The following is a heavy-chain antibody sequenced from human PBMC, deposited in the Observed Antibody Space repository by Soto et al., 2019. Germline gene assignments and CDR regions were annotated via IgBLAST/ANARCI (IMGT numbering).Heavy chain of an antibody. CDR3: ARDFYGYCSGGSCYSDAFDI. CDR2: IWYDGSNK. Sequence: QVQLVESGGGVVQPGRSLRLSCAASGFTFSSYGMHWVRQAPGKGLEWGAVIWYDGSNKYYADSVKGRLTISRDNSKNTLYLQMNSLRAEDTAVYYCARDFYGYCSGGSCYSDAFDIWGQGTMVTVSS. J-gene: IGHJ3*02. D-gene: IGHD2-15*01. V-gene: IGHV3-33*01. CDR1: GFTFSSYG.